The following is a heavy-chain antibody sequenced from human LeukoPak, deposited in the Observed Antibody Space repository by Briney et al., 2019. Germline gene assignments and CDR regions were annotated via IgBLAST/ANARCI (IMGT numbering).Heavy chain of an antibody. D-gene: IGHD3-10*02. J-gene: IGHJ6*04. CDR3: AELGITMIGGV. CDR1: GFTFSSYT. Sequence: PGGSLRLSCAASGFTFSSYTMNWVRQAPGKGLEWVSSISSSSSYIYYADSVKGRFTISRDNAKNSLYLQMNSLRAEDTAVYYCAELGITMIGGVWGKGTTVTISS. CDR2: ISSSSSYI. V-gene: IGHV3-21*01.